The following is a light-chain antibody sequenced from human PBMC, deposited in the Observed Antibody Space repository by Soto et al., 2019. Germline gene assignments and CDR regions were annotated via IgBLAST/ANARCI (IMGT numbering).Light chain of an antibody. CDR3: QQYGRSPPWT. J-gene: IGKJ1*01. Sequence: EIVLTQSPGTLSLSPGETATLSCRASQSVSSTYLVWYQQKPGQAPRLLIYGASSRVTGIPDRFSGSGSGTDFTLTISRLEPEDFAVYYCQQYGRSPPWTFGQGTKVEI. CDR2: GAS. CDR1: QSVSSTY. V-gene: IGKV3-20*01.